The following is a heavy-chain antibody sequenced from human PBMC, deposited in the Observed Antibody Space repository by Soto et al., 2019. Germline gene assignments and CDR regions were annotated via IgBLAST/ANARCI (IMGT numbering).Heavy chain of an antibody. CDR3: ARGTGWRYMDV. Sequence: QVQLQQWGAGLLKPSETLSLTCAVYGGSFSGYYWSWIRQPPGKGLEWIGEINHSGSTNYNPSLKSRVTISVDTSKNQFSLKLSSVTAADPAVYYCARGTGWRYMDVWGKGTTVTVSS. J-gene: IGHJ6*03. CDR2: INHSGST. CDR1: GGSFSGYY. V-gene: IGHV4-34*01.